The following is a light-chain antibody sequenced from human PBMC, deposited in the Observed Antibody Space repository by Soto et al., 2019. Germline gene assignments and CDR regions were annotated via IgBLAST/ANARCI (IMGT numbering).Light chain of an antibody. V-gene: IGLV2-23*01. CDR1: SSDVGSYNL. J-gene: IGLJ2*01. CDR3: CSYAGRSTCVLGV. Sequence: QSVLTQPASVSGSPGQSITISCTGTSSDVGSYNLVSWYQQQPGKAPKLMMYEGSKRPSGVSNRFSDSKSGNTASLTISGLQAEEEADYYCCSYAGRSTCVLGVFGGGTKLTVL. CDR2: EGS.